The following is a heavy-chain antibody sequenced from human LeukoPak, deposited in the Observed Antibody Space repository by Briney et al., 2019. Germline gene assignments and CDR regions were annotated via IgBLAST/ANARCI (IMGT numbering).Heavy chain of an antibody. J-gene: IGHJ4*02. CDR1: GFTFSRYA. CDR2: ISGSGGDT. Sequence: GGSLRLSCAASGFTFSRYAMTWVRQAPGKGLEWVSGISGSGGDTYYADSVKGRFTISRDNSKSTLYLQTNSLRAEDTAVYYCAKGTEGLHFVYWGQGTLVTVSS. CDR3: AKGTEGLHFVY. V-gene: IGHV3-23*01.